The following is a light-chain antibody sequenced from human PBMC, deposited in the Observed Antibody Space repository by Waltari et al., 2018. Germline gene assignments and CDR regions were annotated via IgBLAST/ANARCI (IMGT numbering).Light chain of an antibody. V-gene: IGLV2-14*01. J-gene: IGLJ2*01. CDR3: SSYTSSSTLV. Sequence: QSALTQPASVSGSPGQSITISCTGTSSDVGGYNYVSWYQQHPGQAPKLMIYEFSNRPSGVSYRFSGSKSGNTASLTISGLQAEDVADYYCSSYTSSSTLVFGGGTKLTVL. CDR1: SSDVGGYNY. CDR2: EFS.